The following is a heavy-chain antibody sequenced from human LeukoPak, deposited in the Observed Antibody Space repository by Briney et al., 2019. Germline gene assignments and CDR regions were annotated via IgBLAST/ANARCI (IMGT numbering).Heavy chain of an antibody. D-gene: IGHD2-15*01. CDR1: GGSIRSSSYN. CDR2: IHYTGST. CDR3: ARVGYCSGGSCSDAFDI. V-gene: IGHV4-39*07. Sequence: SETLSLTCTVSGGSIRSSSYNWGWIRQPPGKGLEWIGNIHYTGSTYYNPSLKSRVTISVDTSKNQFSLKLSSVTAADTAVYYCARVGYCSGGSCSDAFDIWGQGTMVTVSS. J-gene: IGHJ3*02.